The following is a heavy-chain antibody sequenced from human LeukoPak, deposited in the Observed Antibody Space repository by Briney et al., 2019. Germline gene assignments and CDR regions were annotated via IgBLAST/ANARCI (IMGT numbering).Heavy chain of an antibody. D-gene: IGHD6-13*01. CDR1: GFTFNNYW. V-gene: IGHV3-7*03. J-gene: IGHJ3*02. Sequence: GGSLRLSCAASGFTFNNYWMIWVRQAPGKGLEWVANINQDGSESYYVASMKGRFTISRDNAKNSLYLQMNSLRDEDTAIYYCATVWYHVFDIWGQGTMVTVSS. CDR2: INQDGSES. CDR3: ATVWYHVFDI.